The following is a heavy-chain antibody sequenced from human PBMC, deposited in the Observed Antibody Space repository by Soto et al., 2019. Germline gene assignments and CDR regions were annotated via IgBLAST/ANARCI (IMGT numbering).Heavy chain of an antibody. CDR3: ASGGYCTNGVCYTQLFDY. CDR2: IWYDGSNK. D-gene: IGHD2-8*01. V-gene: IGHV3-33*01. CDR1: GFTFSSYG. J-gene: IGHJ4*02. Sequence: GGSLRLSCAASGFTFSSYGMHWVRQAPGKGLEWVAVIWYDGSNKYYADSVKGRFTISRDNSKNTLYLQMNSLRAEDTAVYYCASGGYCTNGVCYTQLFDYWGQGTLVTVSS.